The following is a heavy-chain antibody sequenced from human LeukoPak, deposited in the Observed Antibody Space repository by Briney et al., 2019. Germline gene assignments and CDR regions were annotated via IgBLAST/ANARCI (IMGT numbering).Heavy chain of an antibody. D-gene: IGHD6-19*01. V-gene: IGHV3-30*04. CDR1: GFTFSSYA. CDR2: ISYDGSNK. CDR3: ARGSFGSGWKNFDY. Sequence: GGSLRLSCAASGFTFSSYAMHWVRQAPGKGLEWVAVISYDGSNKYYADSVKGRFTISRDKSKNTLYLQMNSLRDEDTAVYYCARGSFGSGWKNFDYWGQGTLVTVSS. J-gene: IGHJ4*02.